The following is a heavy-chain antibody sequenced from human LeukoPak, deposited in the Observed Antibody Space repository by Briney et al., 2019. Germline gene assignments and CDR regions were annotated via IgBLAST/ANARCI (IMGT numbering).Heavy chain of an antibody. CDR1: GFNFSNYG. D-gene: IGHD3-22*01. CDR3: AKTNYYDSSGYSSYFDY. J-gene: IGHJ4*02. Sequence: PGGSLRLSCAASGFNFSNYGMNWVRQAPGKGLEWVSGISGRGVSTYYADSLKGRFTVSRDNSKNTVFLQMNSLRAEDTAVYYCAKTNYYDSSGYSSYFDYWGQGTLVTVSS. CDR2: ISGRGVST. V-gene: IGHV3-23*01.